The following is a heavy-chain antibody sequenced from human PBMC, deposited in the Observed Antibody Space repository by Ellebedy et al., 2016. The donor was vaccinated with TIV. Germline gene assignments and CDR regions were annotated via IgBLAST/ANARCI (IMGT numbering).Heavy chain of an antibody. CDR1: GYTLTSYG. V-gene: IGHV1-18*01. CDR2: ISTYSGNT. Sequence: AASVKVSCKASGYTLTSYGISWVRQAPGQGLEWPGWISTYSGNTNYAQKLQGRVTMTSDTSTNTAYMELRSLRSDDTAVYYCVRDIQDYWGQGTLVTVSS. CDR3: VRDIQDY. J-gene: IGHJ4*02.